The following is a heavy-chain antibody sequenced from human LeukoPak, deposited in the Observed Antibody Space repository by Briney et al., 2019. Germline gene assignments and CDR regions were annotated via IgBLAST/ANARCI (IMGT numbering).Heavy chain of an antibody. J-gene: IGHJ4*02. CDR3: AKVRYDILTGYYEDGYFDY. Sequence: GGSLRLSCAASGFTFSSYAMSWVRQAPGKGPEWVSAISGSGGSTYYADSVKGRFTISRDNSKNTLYLQVNSLRAEDTAVYYCAKVRYDILTGYYEDGYFDYWGQGTLVTVSS. CDR2: ISGSGGST. D-gene: IGHD3-9*01. V-gene: IGHV3-23*01. CDR1: GFTFSSYA.